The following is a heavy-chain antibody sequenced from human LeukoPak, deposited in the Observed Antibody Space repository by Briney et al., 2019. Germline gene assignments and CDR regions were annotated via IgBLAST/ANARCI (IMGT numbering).Heavy chain of an antibody. D-gene: IGHD2-2*01. CDR1: GGSVSRGGHY. Sequence: SETLSLTCTVSGGSVSRGGHYWSWIRQPPGKGLEWIGYIYQSGTTNCNPSLKSRVTLSVDKSKNQFSLKLSSVTAADTAVYYCARPVRYCSSTSCYNWFDPWGQGTLVTVSS. CDR3: ARPVRYCSSTSCYNWFDP. CDR2: IYQSGTT. V-gene: IGHV4-61*08. J-gene: IGHJ5*02.